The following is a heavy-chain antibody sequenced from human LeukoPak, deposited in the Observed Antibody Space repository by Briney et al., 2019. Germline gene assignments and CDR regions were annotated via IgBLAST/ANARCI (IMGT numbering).Heavy chain of an antibody. CDR2: INAGNGNT. Sequence: GASVKVSCKASGYTFTSYAMHWVRQAPGQRLEWMGWINAGNGNTKYSQKFQGRVTITRDTSASTAYMELSSLRSEDTAVYYCARTLDWNYYDSSGYSYWGQGTLVTVSS. D-gene: IGHD3-22*01. CDR1: GYTFTSYA. J-gene: IGHJ4*02. V-gene: IGHV1-3*01. CDR3: ARTLDWNYYDSSGYSY.